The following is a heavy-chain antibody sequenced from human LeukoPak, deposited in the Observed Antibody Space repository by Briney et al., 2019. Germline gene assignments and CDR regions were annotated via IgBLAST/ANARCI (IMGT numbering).Heavy chain of an antibody. J-gene: IGHJ4*02. CDR2: IYYSGST. V-gene: IGHV4-59*01. Sequence: SETLSLTCTVSGGSISSYYGSWIRQPPGKGLEWIGYIYYSGSTNYNPSLKSRVTISVDTSKNQFSLKLSSVTAADTAVYYCARALKNYYDSSGYIDYWGQGTLVTVSS. CDR3: ARALKNYYDSSGYIDY. CDR1: GGSISSYY. D-gene: IGHD3-22*01.